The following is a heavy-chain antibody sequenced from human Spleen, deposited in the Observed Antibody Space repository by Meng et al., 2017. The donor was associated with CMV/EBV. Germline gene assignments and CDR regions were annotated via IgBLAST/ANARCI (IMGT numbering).Heavy chain of an antibody. J-gene: IGHJ6*02. CDR2: IYYIGNT. CDR1: GGSISNSAYY. Sequence: SETLSLTCSVSGGSISNSAYYWGWVRQPPGKGLEWIGSIYYIGNTEHNPSLRSRVIISVDRSQNQFSLDLKSVTVADTAVYYCARDKRFLEWLQDYYYGMDVWGQGTTVTVSS. CDR3: ARDKRFLEWLQDYYYGMDV. D-gene: IGHD3-3*01. V-gene: IGHV4-39*07.